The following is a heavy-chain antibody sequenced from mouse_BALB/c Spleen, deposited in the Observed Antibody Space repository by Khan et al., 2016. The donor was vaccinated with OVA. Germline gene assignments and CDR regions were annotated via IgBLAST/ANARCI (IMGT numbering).Heavy chain of an antibody. CDR2: TNPTNGRT. Sequence: QVQLQQSGAELVKAGASVKMSCKASGYTFTSYWMHWVKQRLGQGLEWFAETNPTNGRTYYNEKFKSKATLTVDKSSSTAYMILSGPTFEDSAVYYCARIKKIVATYLDYWGQGTTLTVSS. J-gene: IGHJ2*01. CDR3: ARIKKIVATYLDY. V-gene: IGHV1S81*02. D-gene: IGHD1-1*01. CDR1: GYTFTSYW.